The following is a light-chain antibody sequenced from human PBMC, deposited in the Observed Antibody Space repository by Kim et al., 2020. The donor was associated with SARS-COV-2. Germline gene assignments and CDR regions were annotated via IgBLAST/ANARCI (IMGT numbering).Light chain of an antibody. CDR3: NSYTKSATLV. J-gene: IGLJ3*02. CDR1: SSDVGAYNY. Sequence: QSALTQPASVSGSPGQSITISCTGTSSDVGAYNYVSWYQHHPGKAPKLMIYEVNNRPSGVSNRFSGSKSGNTASLTISGLQAEDGADYYCNSYTKSATLVFGGGTK. V-gene: IGLV2-14*01. CDR2: EVN.